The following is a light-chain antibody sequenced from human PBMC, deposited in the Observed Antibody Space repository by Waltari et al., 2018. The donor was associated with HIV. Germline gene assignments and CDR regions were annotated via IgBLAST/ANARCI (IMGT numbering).Light chain of an antibody. J-gene: IGKJ1*01. CDR2: GAS. V-gene: IGKV3-15*01. Sequence: ETLMTQSPATVSASPGEGVTLFCRASQPVGANVAWYKQKVGQAPRLLVFGASTRATAIPDRLHGSGSGTEFTLTINSLQSEDFGVYYCQQYNRWPWTFGQGTRVEV. CDR3: QQYNRWPWT. CDR1: QPVGAN.